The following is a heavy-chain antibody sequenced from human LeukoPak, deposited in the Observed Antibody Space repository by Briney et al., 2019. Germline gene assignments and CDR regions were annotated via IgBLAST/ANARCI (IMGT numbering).Heavy chain of an antibody. CDR1: GFTFSSYA. Sequence: GGSLRLSCAASGFTFSSYAMHWVRQAPGKGLEWVAVISYDGSNKYYADSVKGRFTISRDNSKNTLYLQMDSLRAEDTAVYYCARDGEGGLLRFLEWLFHFDYWGQGTLLTVSS. V-gene: IGHV3-30-3*01. CDR3: ARDGEGGLLRFLEWLFHFDY. CDR2: ISYDGSNK. D-gene: IGHD3-3*01. J-gene: IGHJ4*02.